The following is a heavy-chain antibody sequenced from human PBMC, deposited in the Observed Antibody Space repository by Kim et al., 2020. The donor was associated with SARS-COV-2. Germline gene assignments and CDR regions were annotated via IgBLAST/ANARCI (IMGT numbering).Heavy chain of an antibody. J-gene: IGHJ4*02. CDR2: FDPEDGET. V-gene: IGHV1-24*01. CDR1: GYTLTELS. Sequence: ASVKVSCKVSGYTLTELSMHWVRQAPGKGLEWMGGFDPEDGETIYAQKFQGRVTMTEDTSTDTAYMELSSLRSEDTAVYYCATVASRYAQSIAVAGFDYWGQGTLVTVSS. D-gene: IGHD6-19*01. CDR3: ATVASRYAQSIAVAGFDY.